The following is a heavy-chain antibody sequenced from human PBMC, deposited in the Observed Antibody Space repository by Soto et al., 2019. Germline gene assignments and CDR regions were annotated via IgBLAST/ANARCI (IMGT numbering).Heavy chain of an antibody. D-gene: IGHD3-22*01. CDR2: INPSGGST. CDR3: ARSWGSGYYSGLDY. Sequence: QVQLVQSGAEVKKPGASVKVSCKASGYTFTSYYMHWVRQAPGQGLEWMGIINPSGGSTSYVQKVQGRVTMTRDTSTSTGYMELSSLRSEDTAVYYCARSWGSGYYSGLDYWGQGTLVTVSS. V-gene: IGHV1-46*01. CDR1: GYTFTSYY. J-gene: IGHJ4*02.